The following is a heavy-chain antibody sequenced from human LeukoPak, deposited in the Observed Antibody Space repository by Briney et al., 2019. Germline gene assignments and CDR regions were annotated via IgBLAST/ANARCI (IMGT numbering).Heavy chain of an antibody. CDR3: AKTSYGDNAGTDY. CDR1: GFTFSSYG. Sequence: GGTLRLSCAASGFTFSSYGMSWVRQAPGKGLEWVSAISGSGGSTYYADSVKGRFTISRDNSKNTLYLQLNSLRAEDTAVYYCAKTSYGDNAGTDYWGQGTLVTVSS. V-gene: IGHV3-23*01. J-gene: IGHJ4*02. D-gene: IGHD4-17*01. CDR2: ISGSGGST.